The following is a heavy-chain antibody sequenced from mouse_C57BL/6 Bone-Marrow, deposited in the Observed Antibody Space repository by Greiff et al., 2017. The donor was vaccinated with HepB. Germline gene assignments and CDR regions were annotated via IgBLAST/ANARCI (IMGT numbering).Heavy chain of an antibody. D-gene: IGHD4-1*01. J-gene: IGHJ2*01. CDR3: TLTGFDY. Sequence: QVHVKQSGAELVRPGASVTLSCKASGYTFTDYEMHWVKQTPVHGLEWIGAIDPETGGTAYNQKFKGKAILTADKSSSTAYMELRSLTSEDSAVYYCTLTGFDYWGQGTTLTVSS. CDR2: IDPETGGT. V-gene: IGHV1-15*01. CDR1: GYTFTDYE.